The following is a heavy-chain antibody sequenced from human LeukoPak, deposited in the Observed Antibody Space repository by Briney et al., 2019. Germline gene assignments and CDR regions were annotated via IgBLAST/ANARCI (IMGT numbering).Heavy chain of an antibody. Sequence: PGGSLRLSCVASGFTVSSTHMSWVRQAPGKGLEWVSLLYSGGSTYDAEAVKGRFSISRDNSKNTLYLQMNSLRVEDTAVYYCTRDRGGNTGYDPYDGFDMWGEGTMVTVSS. V-gene: IGHV3-66*01. J-gene: IGHJ3*02. CDR1: GFTVSSTH. CDR2: LYSGGST. CDR3: TRDRGGNTGYDPYDGFDM. D-gene: IGHD5-12*01.